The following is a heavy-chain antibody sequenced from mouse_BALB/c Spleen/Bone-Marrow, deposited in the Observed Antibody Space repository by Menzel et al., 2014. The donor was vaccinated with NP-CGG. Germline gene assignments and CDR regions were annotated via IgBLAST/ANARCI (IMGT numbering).Heavy chain of an antibody. CDR2: INSNGGST. Sequence: EVQLQQSGGGLVQPGGSLKLSCAASRFTSSSYGMSWVRQTPDKRLELVATINSNGGSTYYPDSVKGRFTISRDNAKNTLYLQMSSLKSEDTAMYYCARDRYYGYAMDYWGQGTSVTVSS. V-gene: IGHV5-6-3*01. CDR3: ARDRYYGYAMDY. CDR1: RFTSSSYG. J-gene: IGHJ4*01. D-gene: IGHD1-1*01.